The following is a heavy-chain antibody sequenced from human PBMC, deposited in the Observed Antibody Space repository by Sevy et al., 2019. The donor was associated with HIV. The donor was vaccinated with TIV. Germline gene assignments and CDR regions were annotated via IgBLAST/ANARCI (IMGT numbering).Heavy chain of an antibody. D-gene: IGHD2-15*01. CDR2: VNSDGSST. Sequence: GGSLRLSCAASGFTFSSYWMHWVRHAPGKGPVWVSGVNSDGSSTNYADSVKGRFTMSRDSAKNTLYLQMNSLRAEDTAVYFCVAANTWQDYWGQGTLVTVSS. CDR1: GFTFSSYW. CDR3: VAANTWQDY. J-gene: IGHJ4*02. V-gene: IGHV3-74*01.